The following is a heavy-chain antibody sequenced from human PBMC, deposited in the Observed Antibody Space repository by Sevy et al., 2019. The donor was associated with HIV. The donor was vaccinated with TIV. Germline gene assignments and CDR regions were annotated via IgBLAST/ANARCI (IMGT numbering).Heavy chain of an antibody. CDR2: ISYDGSNK. CDR3: AGDTRPYDFWSGYYSPYYGMDV. J-gene: IGHJ6*02. CDR1: GFTFSSYA. V-gene: IGHV3-30-3*01. Sequence: GGSLRLSCAASGFTFSSYAMHWVRQAPGKGLEWVAVISYDGSNKYYADSVKGRFTISRDNSKNTLFLQMNSLRAEDTAVYYCAGDTRPYDFWSGYYSPYYGMDVWGQGTTVTVSS. D-gene: IGHD3-3*01.